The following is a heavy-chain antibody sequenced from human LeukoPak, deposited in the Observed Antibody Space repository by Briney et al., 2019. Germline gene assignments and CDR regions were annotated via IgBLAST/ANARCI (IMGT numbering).Heavy chain of an antibody. Sequence: PGGSLRLSCAASGFTFSSYWMSWVRQAPGKGLEWVANIKQDGSEKYYVDSVKGRFTISRDNAKNSLYLQMNSLRAEDTAVYYCAKDGPIDFWETQGYFDYWGQGTLVTVSS. D-gene: IGHD3-3*01. CDR1: GFTFSSYW. V-gene: IGHV3-7*01. J-gene: IGHJ4*02. CDR3: AKDGPIDFWETQGYFDY. CDR2: IKQDGSEK.